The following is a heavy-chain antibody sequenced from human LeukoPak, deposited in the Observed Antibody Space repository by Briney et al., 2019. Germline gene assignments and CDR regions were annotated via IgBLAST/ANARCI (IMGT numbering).Heavy chain of an antibody. CDR1: GFTVGDYA. V-gene: IGHV3-49*04. CDR2: IRIKAYGATP. Sequence: GGSLRLSCTTSGFTVGDYAMSWVRQAPGQGLEWVGFIRIKAYGATPEYAASVKGRFTISRDDSKSIAYLQMNSLKAEDTAVYYCTKERDGYIGFFDYWGQGTLVTVSS. J-gene: IGHJ4*02. D-gene: IGHD5-24*01. CDR3: TKERDGYIGFFDY.